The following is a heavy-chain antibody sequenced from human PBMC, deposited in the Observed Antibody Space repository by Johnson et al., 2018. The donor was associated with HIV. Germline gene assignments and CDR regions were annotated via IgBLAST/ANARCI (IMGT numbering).Heavy chain of an antibody. CDR1: GFTFNTYW. Sequence: VPPVESGGGLVQPGGSLRLSCAASGFTFNTYWMSWVRQAPGKGLEWVANIKLDGSENYFVDSVKGRFTIHRDNAKNSPYLQINSLRAEDTAVYYCSRALYYYDRGDAFDIWGQGTMVTVSS. D-gene: IGHD3-22*01. J-gene: IGHJ3*02. CDR2: IKLDGSEN. CDR3: SRALYYYDRGDAFDI. V-gene: IGHV3-7*02.